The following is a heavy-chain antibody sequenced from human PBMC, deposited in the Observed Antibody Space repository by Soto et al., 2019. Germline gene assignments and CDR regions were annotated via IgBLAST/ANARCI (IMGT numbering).Heavy chain of an antibody. J-gene: IGHJ6*02. CDR3: AREGALLFGGNSDYYSTMDV. V-gene: IGHV4-39*02. Sequence: SETLSLTCIVSGGSISRTTDYWGWIRQPPGKGLEWIGNIYYSGNTYYSPSLQSRVTISVDTSKNQFSLKLTSATAADTAFYYCAREGALLFGGNSDYYSTMDVWGQGTTVTVSS. CDR1: GGSISRTTDY. D-gene: IGHD2-21*02. CDR2: IYYSGNT.